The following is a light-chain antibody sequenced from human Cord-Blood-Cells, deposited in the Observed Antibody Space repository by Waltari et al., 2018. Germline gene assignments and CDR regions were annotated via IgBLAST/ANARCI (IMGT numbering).Light chain of an antibody. Sequence: EIVLTQSPDTLSLSPGERATLSCRASQSVSSSYLAWYQQKPGQAPRLLIYGASSRATGIPDRFSGSGSGTDFTLTISRLEPEDFAVYYCQQYGSSPFGQGTKVEIK. CDR3: QQYGSSP. J-gene: IGKJ1*01. CDR2: GAS. V-gene: IGKV3-20*01. CDR1: QSVSSSY.